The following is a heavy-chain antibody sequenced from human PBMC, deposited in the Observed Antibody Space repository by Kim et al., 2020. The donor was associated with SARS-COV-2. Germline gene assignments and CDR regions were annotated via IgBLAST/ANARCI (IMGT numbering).Heavy chain of an antibody. CDR1: GFTFSSYA. CDR3: AREPSQIAAAGRGYFDY. Sequence: GGSLRLSCAASGFTFSSYAMHWVRQAPGKGLEWVAVISYDGSNKYYADSVKGRFTISRDNSKNTLYLQMNSLRAEDTAVYYCAREPSQIAAAGRGYFDYWGQGTLVTVSS. CDR2: ISYDGSNK. D-gene: IGHD6-13*01. J-gene: IGHJ4*02. V-gene: IGHV3-30*04.